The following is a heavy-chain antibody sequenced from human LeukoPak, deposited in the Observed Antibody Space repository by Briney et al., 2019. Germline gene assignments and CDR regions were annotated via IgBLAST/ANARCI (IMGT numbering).Heavy chain of an antibody. CDR3: ARGAMVRGVTTYYFDY. Sequence: SETLSLTCTVSGGSISSGHYYWSWIRQPPGKGLEWIGYIYYSGSTYYNPSLKSRVTISVDTSKNQFSLKLSSVTAADTAVYYCARGAMVRGVTTYYFDYWGQGTLVTVSS. V-gene: IGHV4-30-4*01. J-gene: IGHJ4*02. CDR2: IYYSGST. D-gene: IGHD3-10*01. CDR1: GGSISSGHYY.